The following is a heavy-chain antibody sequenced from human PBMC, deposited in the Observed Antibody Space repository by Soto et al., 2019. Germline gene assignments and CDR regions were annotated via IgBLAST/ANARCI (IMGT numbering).Heavy chain of an antibody. CDR3: ARCGFDWLLSAAYGMDV. CDR1: GGSISSGGYY. CDR2: IYYSGST. J-gene: IGHJ6*02. D-gene: IGHD3-9*01. V-gene: IGHV4-31*03. Sequence: NPSETLSLTCTVSGGSISSGGYYWSWIRQHPGKGLEWIGYIYYSGSTYYNPSLKSRVTISVDTSKNQFSLKLSSVTAADTAVYYCARCGFDWLLSAAYGMDVWGQGTTVTVSS.